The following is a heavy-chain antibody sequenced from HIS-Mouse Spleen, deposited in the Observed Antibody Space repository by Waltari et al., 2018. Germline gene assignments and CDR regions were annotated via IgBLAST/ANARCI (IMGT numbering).Heavy chain of an antibody. J-gene: IGHJ4*02. CDR3: AREGDSGSYFDY. V-gene: IGHV3-7*01. CDR1: GFTFSSYW. Sequence: EVQLVESGGGLVQPGGSLRLSCAASGFTFSSYWMSWVRQAPGKGLEWGANRKEDGSEKYYVDSVKGRFTISRDNAKNSLYLQMNSLRAEDTAVYYCAREGDSGSYFDYWGQGTLVTVSS. CDR2: RKEDGSEK. D-gene: IGHD1-26*01.